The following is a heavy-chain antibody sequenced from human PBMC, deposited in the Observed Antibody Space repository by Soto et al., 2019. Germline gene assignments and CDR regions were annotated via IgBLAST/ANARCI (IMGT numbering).Heavy chain of an antibody. D-gene: IGHD6-13*01. CDR1: GFTFSSYW. Sequence: PGESLRLSCEASGFTFSSYWMSWVRQAPGKGLEWVANIKQDGSEKYYVDSVKGRFTISRDNAKNSLYLQMNSLRAEDTAVYYCARELWVYRYWGQGT. CDR3: ARELWVYRY. J-gene: IGHJ4*02. V-gene: IGHV3-7*01. CDR2: IKQDGSEK.